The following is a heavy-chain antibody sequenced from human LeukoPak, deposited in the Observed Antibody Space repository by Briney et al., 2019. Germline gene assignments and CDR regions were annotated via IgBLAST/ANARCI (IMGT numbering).Heavy chain of an antibody. Sequence: GESLKISCKGSGYSFTNYWIGWVREMPGKGLEWMGIIYPGDSDPRYSPSFQGQVTISADKSISTAYLQWSSLKASDTAMYYCARLDILTGSPFDYWGQGTLVTVSS. V-gene: IGHV5-51*01. CDR2: IYPGDSDP. J-gene: IGHJ4*02. CDR3: ARLDILTGSPFDY. D-gene: IGHD3-9*01. CDR1: GYSFTNYW.